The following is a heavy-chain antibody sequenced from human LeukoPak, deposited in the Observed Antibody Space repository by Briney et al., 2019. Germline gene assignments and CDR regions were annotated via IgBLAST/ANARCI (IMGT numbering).Heavy chain of an antibody. V-gene: IGHV4-39*01. D-gene: IGHD5-18*01. J-gene: IGHJ4*02. Sequence: SETLSLTCTVSGGSISSSSYYWGWIRQPPGKGLEWIGSIYYSGSTYYNPSLKSRVTISADPPKNQSSLKLSSVTAADTAVYYCARLQPNLFDYWGQGTLVTVSS. CDR1: GGSISSSSYY. CDR2: IYYSGST. CDR3: ARLQPNLFDY.